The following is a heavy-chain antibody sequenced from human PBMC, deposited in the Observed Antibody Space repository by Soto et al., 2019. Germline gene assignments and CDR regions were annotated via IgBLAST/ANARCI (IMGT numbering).Heavy chain of an antibody. CDR2: INAGNGNT. Sequence: VASVKVSCKASGYTFTSYAMHWVRQAPGQRLEWMGWINAGNGNTKYSQKFQGRVTITRDTSASTAYMELSSLRSEDTAVYYCARDLFRQWLVPAFRFDPWGQGTLVTVSS. CDR3: ARDLFRQWLVPAFRFDP. CDR1: GYTFTSYA. V-gene: IGHV1-3*01. J-gene: IGHJ5*02. D-gene: IGHD6-19*01.